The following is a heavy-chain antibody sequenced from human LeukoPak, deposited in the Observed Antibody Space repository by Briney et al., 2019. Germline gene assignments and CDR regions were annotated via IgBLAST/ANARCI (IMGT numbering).Heavy chain of an antibody. D-gene: IGHD3-16*01. V-gene: IGHV1-2*02. Sequence: ASVKVSCKASGYSFTGYFMQRVRQAPGQGLEWMRWINPNSGDTNYAQKFQGRVTMTRDTSISTAYMELSRLRSDDAAVYYCARRFYYAMDVRGQGTTVTVSS. CDR2: INPNSGDT. J-gene: IGHJ6*02. CDR3: ARRFYYAMDV. CDR1: GYSFTGYF.